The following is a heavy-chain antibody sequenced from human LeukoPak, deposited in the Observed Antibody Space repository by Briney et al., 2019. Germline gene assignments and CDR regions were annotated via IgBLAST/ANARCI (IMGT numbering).Heavy chain of an antibody. D-gene: IGHD3-22*01. V-gene: IGHV3-21*01. CDR2: ISSSSTYI. CDR3: ARDSYYYDSSGYYDY. Sequence: GGSLRLSCAASGFTFSIYSMNWVRQTPGKGLEWVSSISSSSTYIYYADSVKGRFTISRDNAKNSLYLQMNSLRAEDTAVYYCARDSYYYDSSGYYDYWGQGTLVTVSS. CDR1: GFTFSIYS. J-gene: IGHJ4*02.